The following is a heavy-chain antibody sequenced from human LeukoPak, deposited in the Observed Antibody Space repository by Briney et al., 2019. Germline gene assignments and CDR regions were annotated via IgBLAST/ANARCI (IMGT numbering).Heavy chain of an antibody. D-gene: IGHD5-18*01. CDR1: GGSFSGYY. Sequence: PSETLSLTCAVYGGSFSGYYWSWIRQPLGKGLEWIGEINHSGSTNYNPSLKSRVTISVDTSKNQFSLKLSSVTAADTAVYYCARVPRRDGYRISDYWGQGTLVTVSS. J-gene: IGHJ4*02. CDR3: ARVPRRDGYRISDY. CDR2: INHSGST. V-gene: IGHV4-34*01.